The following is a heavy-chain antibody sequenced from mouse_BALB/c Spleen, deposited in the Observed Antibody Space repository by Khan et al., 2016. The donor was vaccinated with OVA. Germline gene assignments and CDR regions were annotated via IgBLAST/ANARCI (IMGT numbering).Heavy chain of an antibody. CDR2: IDPANGNT. D-gene: IGHD1-2*01. CDR1: GFHIKDTY. CDR3: VHSLLLYAMDY. J-gene: IGHJ4*01. Sequence: VQLQQSGAEFVRPGASVKLSCTASGFHIKDTYVHWVRQRPKQGLEWIGKIDPANGNTKYDPNFQGKATMTADKSSNTAYLQLSSLTSEDTGVSYCVHSLLLYAMDYLGQGTSVTDSS. V-gene: IGHV14-3*02.